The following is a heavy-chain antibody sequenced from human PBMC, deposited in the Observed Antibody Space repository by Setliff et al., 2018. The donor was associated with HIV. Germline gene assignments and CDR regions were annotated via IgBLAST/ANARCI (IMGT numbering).Heavy chain of an antibody. D-gene: IGHD6-19*01. Sequence: FNGYYWSWIRQPPGKGLEWVSVIYSGGSTYYADSVKGRFTISRDNSKNTLYLQMNSLRTEDTAVYYCAREGQWLDGFDYWGQGTLVTVSS. V-gene: IGHV3-53*05. CDR3: AREGQWLDGFDY. CDR2: IYSGGST. J-gene: IGHJ4*02. CDR1: FNGYY.